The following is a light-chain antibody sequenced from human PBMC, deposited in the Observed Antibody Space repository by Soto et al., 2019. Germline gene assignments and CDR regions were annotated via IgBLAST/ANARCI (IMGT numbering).Light chain of an antibody. V-gene: IGKV1-17*01. CDR1: QGIGND. CDR3: LQHNSYPLT. J-gene: IGKJ1*01. Sequence: DIQMTQSPSSLSASVGDRVTITCRASQGIGNDLGWYQQKPGKAPKRLIYGASSLQSGVPSRFSGSGSGTEFTLTISSLQPEDFATYYCLQHNSYPLTFGQGTKVEIK. CDR2: GAS.